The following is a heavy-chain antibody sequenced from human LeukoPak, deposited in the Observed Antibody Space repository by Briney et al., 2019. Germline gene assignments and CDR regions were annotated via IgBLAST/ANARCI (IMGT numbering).Heavy chain of an antibody. J-gene: IGHJ4*02. D-gene: IGHD4-17*01. V-gene: IGHV3-21*01. CDR3: ARDYGGWGDYVFDY. Sequence: PGGSLRLSCAASGFTFSSYSMNWVRQAPGKGLEWVSSISSSSSYIYYADSVKGRFTISRDNAKNSLYLQMNSLRAEDTAVYYCARDYGGWGDYVFDYWGQGTLVTVSS. CDR2: ISSSSSYI. CDR1: GFTFSSYS.